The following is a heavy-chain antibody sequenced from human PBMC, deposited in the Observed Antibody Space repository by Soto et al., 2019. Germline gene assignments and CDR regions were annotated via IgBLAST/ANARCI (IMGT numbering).Heavy chain of an antibody. D-gene: IGHD3-3*02. V-gene: IGHV4-59*01. Sequence: QVQLQESGPGLVKPSETLSLPCTVSGGSISSYYWSWIRQPPGTGLEWIGYIYYSGSTNYNPSLKSRVTISVDTSKNQFSLKLSSVTAADTAVYYCARDSPSKPLRVWGQGTLVTVSS. CDR1: GGSISSYY. CDR3: ARDSPSKPLRV. CDR2: IYYSGST. J-gene: IGHJ4*02.